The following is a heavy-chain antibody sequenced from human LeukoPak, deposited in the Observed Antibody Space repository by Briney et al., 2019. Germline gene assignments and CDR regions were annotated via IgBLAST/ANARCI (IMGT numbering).Heavy chain of an antibody. CDR1: GGTFSSYA. CDR2: IIPIFGTA. J-gene: IGHJ3*02. V-gene: IGHV1-69*13. CDR3: ARDYCSSTSCYYAFDI. D-gene: IGHD2-2*01. Sequence: SVTVSCKASGGTFSSYAISWARQAPGQGLEWMGGIIPIFGTANYAQKFQGRVTITADESTSTAYMELSSLRSEDTAVYYCARDYCSSTSCYYAFDIWGQGTMVTVSS.